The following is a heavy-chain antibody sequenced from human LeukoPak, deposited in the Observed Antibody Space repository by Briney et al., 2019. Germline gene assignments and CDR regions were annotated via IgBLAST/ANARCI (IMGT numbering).Heavy chain of an antibody. Sequence: PGGSLRLSCAASGFTFSSYSMNWVRQAPGKGLEWVSSISSSSSYIYYAESVKGRFTISRDNAKNSLYLQMNSLRTEDTAVYYCARDPRLRLKRSGWFHPWGQGTLVTVSS. D-gene: IGHD4-17*01. CDR1: GFTFSSYS. CDR3: ARDPRLRLKRSGWFHP. CDR2: ISSSSSYI. V-gene: IGHV3-21*06. J-gene: IGHJ5*02.